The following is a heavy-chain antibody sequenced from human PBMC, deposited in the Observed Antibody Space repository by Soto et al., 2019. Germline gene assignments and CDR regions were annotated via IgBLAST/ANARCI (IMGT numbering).Heavy chain of an antibody. CDR3: ARGLYYDSSGYTEFDY. Sequence: ASVKVSCKASGYTFTSYDINWVRQATGQGLEWMGWMNPNSGNTGYAQKLQGRVTMTRNTSISTAYMELSSLRSEDTAVYYCARGLYYDSSGYTEFDYWGQGTLVTVSS. V-gene: IGHV1-8*01. CDR2: MNPNSGNT. J-gene: IGHJ4*02. CDR1: GYTFTSYD. D-gene: IGHD3-22*01.